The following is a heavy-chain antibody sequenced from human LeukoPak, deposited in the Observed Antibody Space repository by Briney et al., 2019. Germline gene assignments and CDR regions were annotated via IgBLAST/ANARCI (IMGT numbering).Heavy chain of an antibody. Sequence: SVKVSCKASGGTFNSYSFSWVRQAPGQGLEWLGGIIVIFGTPNYPQKSHGRVTITADESTSTVYMELSSLRSEDTAMYYCARDVDSSMVTNWFDSWGQGTLVTVSS. D-gene: IGHD5-18*01. CDR3: ARDVDSSMVTNWFDS. J-gene: IGHJ5*01. CDR2: IIVIFGTP. V-gene: IGHV1-69*13. CDR1: GGTFNSYS.